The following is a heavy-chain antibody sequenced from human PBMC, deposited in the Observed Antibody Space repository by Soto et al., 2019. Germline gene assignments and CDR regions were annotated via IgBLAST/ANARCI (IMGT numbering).Heavy chain of an antibody. CDR2: ISGSGGST. J-gene: IGHJ3*02. Sequence: GGSLRLSCAASGFTFSSYAMSWVRQAPGKGLEWVSAISGSGGSTYYADSVKGRFTISRDNSKNTRYLQMNSLRAEDTAVYYCAKDTLYCSSTSCYSVTPDAFDIWGQGTMVTVSS. V-gene: IGHV3-23*01. D-gene: IGHD2-2*01. CDR1: GFTFSSYA. CDR3: AKDTLYCSSTSCYSVTPDAFDI.